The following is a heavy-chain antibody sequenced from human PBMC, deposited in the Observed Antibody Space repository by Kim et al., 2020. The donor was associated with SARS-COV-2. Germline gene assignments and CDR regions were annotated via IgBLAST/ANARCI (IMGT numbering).Heavy chain of an antibody. V-gene: IGHV1-69*13. J-gene: IGHJ4*02. CDR3: LYDRSGYYQVF. CDR2: IIPIFGTA. CDR1: GGTFSSYA. D-gene: IGHD3-22*01. Sequence: SVKVSCKASGGTFSSYAISWVRQAPGQGLEWMGGIIPIFGTANYAQKFQGRVKITADESTSTAYMELSSLRSEVTAVYYCLYDRSGYYQVFWGQGTLVT.